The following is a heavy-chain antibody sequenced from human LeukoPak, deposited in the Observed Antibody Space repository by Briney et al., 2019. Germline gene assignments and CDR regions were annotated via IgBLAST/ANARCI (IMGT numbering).Heavy chain of an antibody. V-gene: IGHV3-23*01. CDR3: ARDGVYLLY. Sequence: PGGSLTLYCAASGFTFSSYAMSWLRQAPGKGLEWVSVISGSGGSKYHADSVKGRFTIYRYNYKNTLYLQMHSLSAEDTYVYYCARDGVYLLYWGQRTLVTVSS. CDR1: GFTFSSYA. D-gene: IGHD2/OR15-2a*01. CDR2: ISGSGGSK. J-gene: IGHJ4*02.